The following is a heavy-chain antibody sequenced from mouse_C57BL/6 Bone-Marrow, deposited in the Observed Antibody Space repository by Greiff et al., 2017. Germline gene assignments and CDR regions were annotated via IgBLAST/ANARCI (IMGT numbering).Heavy chain of an antibody. V-gene: IGHV1-52*01. CDR1: GYTFTSYW. J-gene: IGHJ4*01. Sequence: VQLQQPGAELVRPGASVKLSCKASGYTFTSYWMHWVKQRPIQGLEWIGNIYPSGSDTYYNQKFKGKAPLTVDKSSSTAYMQLSILTSEDSAVFFCAGSAMDYWGQGTTVTVSS. CDR3: AGSAMDY. CDR2: IYPSGSDT.